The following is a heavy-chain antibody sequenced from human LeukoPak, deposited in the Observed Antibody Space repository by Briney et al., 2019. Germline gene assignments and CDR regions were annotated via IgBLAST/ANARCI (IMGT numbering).Heavy chain of an antibody. Sequence: GRSLRLSCAASGFTFSSYGMHWVRQAPGKGLEWVAVISYDGSNKYYADSVKGRFTISRDNSKNTLYLQMNSLRAEDTAVYYCAKEPPAPEIAVAVPYFDYWGQGTLVTVSS. CDR3: AKEPPAPEIAVAVPYFDY. D-gene: IGHD6-19*01. J-gene: IGHJ4*02. CDR1: GFTFSSYG. CDR2: ISYDGSNK. V-gene: IGHV3-30*18.